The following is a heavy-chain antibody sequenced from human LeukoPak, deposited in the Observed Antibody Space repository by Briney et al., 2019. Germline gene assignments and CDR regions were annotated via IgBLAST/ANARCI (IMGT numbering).Heavy chain of an antibody. CDR1: GFTFSSYA. Sequence: PGGSLRLSCAASGFTFSSYAMHWVRQAPGKGLEWVAVISYDGSNKYYADSVKGRFTISRDNSKNTLYLQMNSLRAEDTAVYYCAKDEASSWYPRYYYYYMDVWGKGTTVTVSS. CDR2: ISYDGSNK. J-gene: IGHJ6*03. D-gene: IGHD6-13*01. V-gene: IGHV3-30-3*01. CDR3: AKDEASSWYPRYYYYYMDV.